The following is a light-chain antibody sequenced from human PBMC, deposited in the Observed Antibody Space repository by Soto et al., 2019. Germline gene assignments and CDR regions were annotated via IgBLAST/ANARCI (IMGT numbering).Light chain of an antibody. Sequence: QSMLTQPPSVSGAPGQRVTISCTGSSTNIGAGYGVHWYQQVPGTAPKLLIYNNNNRPSGVPDRFSGSKSGTSASLAITGLQAEDEADYYCQSYDTSLSGVLFGGGTQLTVL. CDR3: QSYDTSLSGVL. CDR2: NNN. V-gene: IGLV1-40*01. J-gene: IGLJ7*01. CDR1: STNIGAGYG.